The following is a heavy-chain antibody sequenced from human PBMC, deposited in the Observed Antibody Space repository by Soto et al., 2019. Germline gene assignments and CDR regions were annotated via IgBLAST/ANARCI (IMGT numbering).Heavy chain of an antibody. Sequence: WSLRLSCAASGFTFSSYGMHWVRQAPGKGLEWVAVIWYDGSNKYYADSVKGRFTISRDNSKNTLYLQMNSLRAEDTAVYYCARDTTTVTTSGMDVWGQGTTVTVYS. V-gene: IGHV3-33*01. J-gene: IGHJ6*02. D-gene: IGHD4-4*01. CDR1: GFTFSSYG. CDR3: ARDTTTVTTSGMDV. CDR2: IWYDGSNK.